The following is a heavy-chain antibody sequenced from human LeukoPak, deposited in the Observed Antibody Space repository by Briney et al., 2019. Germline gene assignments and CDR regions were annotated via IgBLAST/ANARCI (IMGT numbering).Heavy chain of an antibody. V-gene: IGHV3-74*01. CDR1: GFTFSTYW. Sequence: GGSLRLSCAASGFTFSTYWMHWVRQAPGKGLVWVSHINTDGSSATYADSVKGRFTISRDNAKNTLYLQMNSLRPEDTAVYYCARDVLRRGQGILVTISS. J-gene: IGHJ4*02. D-gene: IGHD5/OR15-5a*01. CDR3: ARDVLR. CDR2: INTDGSSA.